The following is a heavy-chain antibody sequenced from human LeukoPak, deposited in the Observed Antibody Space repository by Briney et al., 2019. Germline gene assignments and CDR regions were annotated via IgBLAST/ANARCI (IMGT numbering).Heavy chain of an antibody. CDR2: ISGSGGST. J-gene: IGHJ4*02. Sequence: GGSLRLSCAASGFTFSSYSMNWVRQAPGKGLEWVSAISGSGGSTYYADSVKGRFTISRDNSKNSLYLQMNSLRAEDTAVYYCARDPGYNYGFDYWGQGTLVTVSS. CDR1: GFTFSSYS. D-gene: IGHD5-18*01. CDR3: ARDPGYNYGFDY. V-gene: IGHV3-23*01.